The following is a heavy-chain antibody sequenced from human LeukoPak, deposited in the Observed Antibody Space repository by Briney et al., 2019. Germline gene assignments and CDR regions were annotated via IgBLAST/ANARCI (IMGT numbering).Heavy chain of an antibody. D-gene: IGHD6-19*01. Sequence: PGGSLRLSCAASGFTFSSYAMSWVRQAPGKGLEWVSAISGSGGSTYYADSVKGRSTISRDNSKNTLYLQMNSLRAEDTAVYYCAKGPQSGWYVVVWFDPWGQGTLVTVSS. V-gene: IGHV3-23*01. J-gene: IGHJ5*02. CDR3: AKGPQSGWYVVVWFDP. CDR2: ISGSGGST. CDR1: GFTFSSYA.